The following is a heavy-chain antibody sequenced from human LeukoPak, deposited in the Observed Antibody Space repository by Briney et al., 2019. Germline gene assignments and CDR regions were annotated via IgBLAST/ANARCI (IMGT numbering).Heavy chain of an antibody. CDR1: GYAFIVYY. V-gene: IGHV1-2*02. J-gene: IGHJ4*02. CDR3: ARGTGGSLSSIDK. Sequence: GASVKVSCKASGYAFIVYYIHWMRQAAGQGLEWMGWINPDSGGTNYAQKFQGRVTMTRDTSITTVSLELTSLRSDDTAVYYCARGTGGSLSSIDKWGQGALVTVSS. D-gene: IGHD2-8*02. CDR2: INPDSGGT.